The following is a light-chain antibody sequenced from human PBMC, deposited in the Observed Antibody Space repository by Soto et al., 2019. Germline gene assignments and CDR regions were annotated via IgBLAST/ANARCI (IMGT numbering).Light chain of an antibody. CDR3: QQYGSSLFT. CDR1: ESVSSSY. J-gene: IGKJ3*01. CDR2: GAS. Sequence: EIVFTQSPGTLSLSPGERATLYCRASESVSSSYLAWYQQKPSQAPRLLIYGASSRATGIPDRFSGSGSGTDFTLTISRLEPEDFAVYYCQQYGSSLFTFGPGTKVDVK. V-gene: IGKV3-20*01.